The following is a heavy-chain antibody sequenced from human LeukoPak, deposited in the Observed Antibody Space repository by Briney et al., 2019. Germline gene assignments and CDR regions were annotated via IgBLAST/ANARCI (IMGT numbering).Heavy chain of an antibody. Sequence: SETLSLTCTVSGGSISSYYWSWIRQPPGKGLEWIGYIYYNGSTNYNPSLKSRVTISVDTSKNQFSLKLSSVPAADTAVYYCAKGAAFYGRYYYYYMDVWGKGTTVTVSS. CDR2: IYYNGST. V-gene: IGHV4-59*01. D-gene: IGHD4-17*01. CDR1: GGSISSYY. CDR3: AKGAAFYGRYYYYYMDV. J-gene: IGHJ6*03.